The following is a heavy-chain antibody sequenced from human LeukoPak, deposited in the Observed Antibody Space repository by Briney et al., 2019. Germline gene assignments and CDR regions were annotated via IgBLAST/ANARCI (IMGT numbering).Heavy chain of an antibody. Sequence: SETLSLTCTVSGGSISSGDYYWSWIRQPPGKGLEWIGYIYYSGSTYYNPSLKSRVTISVDTSKNQFSLKLSSVTAADTAVYYCARTVGVYDSWSGQPYYFDYWGQGTLVIVSS. D-gene: IGHD3-3*01. V-gene: IGHV4-30-4*08. CDR2: IYYSGST. CDR1: GGSISSGDYY. CDR3: ARTVGVYDSWSGQPYYFDY. J-gene: IGHJ4*02.